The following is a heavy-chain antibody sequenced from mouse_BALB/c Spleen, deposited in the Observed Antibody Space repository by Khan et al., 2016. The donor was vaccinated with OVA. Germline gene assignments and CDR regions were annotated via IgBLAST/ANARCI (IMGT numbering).Heavy chain of an antibody. CDR1: GFSLTNYS. J-gene: IGHJ3*01. V-gene: IGHV2-2*02. CDR3: ARRGYDYGRGALFAY. D-gene: IGHD2-4*01. Sequence: QMQLEASGPGLVQPSQSLSITCTVSGFSLTNYSVHWVRQSPGKGLEWLGVIWSAGSTDYNAAFISRLTIRKDNSRSQVFFKMNSLQPNDTAIYYCARRGYDYGRGALFAYWGQGTLVTVSA. CDR2: IWSAGST.